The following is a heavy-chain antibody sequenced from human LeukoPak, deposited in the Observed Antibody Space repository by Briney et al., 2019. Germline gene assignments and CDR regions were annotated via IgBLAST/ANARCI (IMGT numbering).Heavy chain of an antibody. J-gene: IGHJ6*03. CDR1: GFTFSHYW. CDR3: ARDNYYYYYYMDV. Sequence: PGGSLRLSCAASGFTFSHYWMSWVRQAPGKGLEWVANIKQDGSDKYYVDSVKGRFTISRDNSKNTLYLQMNSLRAEDTAVYYCARDNYYYYYYMDVWGEGTTVTVSS. V-gene: IGHV3-7*01. CDR2: IKQDGSDK.